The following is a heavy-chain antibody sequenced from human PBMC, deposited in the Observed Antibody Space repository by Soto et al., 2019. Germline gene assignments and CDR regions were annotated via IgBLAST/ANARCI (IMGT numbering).Heavy chain of an antibody. V-gene: IGHV1-69*02. J-gene: IGHJ3*02. CDR3: ARYYGDYVVAFDI. Sequence: SVKVSCKASGGTFSSYTISWVRQAPGQGLEWMGRIIPILGIANYAQKSQGRVTITADKSTSTAYMELSSLRSEDTAVYYCARYYGDYVVAFDIWGQGTMVTVSS. CDR1: GGTFSSYT. D-gene: IGHD4-17*01. CDR2: IIPILGIA.